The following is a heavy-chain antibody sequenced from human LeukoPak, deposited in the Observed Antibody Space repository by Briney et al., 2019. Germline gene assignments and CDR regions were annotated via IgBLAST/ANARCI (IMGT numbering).Heavy chain of an antibody. CDR3: ARIRKTYYYGSGSYFDY. CDR2: INHSGST. J-gene: IGHJ4*02. CDR1: RGSFSGYY. V-gene: IGHV4-34*01. D-gene: IGHD3-10*01. Sequence: SETLSLTCAVYRGSFSGYYWSWIRQPPGKGLEWIGEINHSGSTNYNPSLKSRVTISEDTSKNQFSLKLSSVTAADTAVYYCARIRKTYYYGSGSYFDYWGQGTLVTVSS.